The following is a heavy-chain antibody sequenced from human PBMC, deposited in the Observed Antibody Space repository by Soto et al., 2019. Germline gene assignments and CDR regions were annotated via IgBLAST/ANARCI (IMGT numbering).Heavy chain of an antibody. V-gene: IGHV3-30*18. J-gene: IGHJ3*02. Sequence: QVQLVESGGGVVQPGRSLRLSCAASGFTFSSYGMHWVRQAPGKGLEWVAVISYDGSNKYYADSVKGRFTISRDNSKNTLYLQMNRLRAEDTAVYYCAKGGIAAAGHDAFDIWGQGTMVTVSS. CDR3: AKGGIAAAGHDAFDI. CDR1: GFTFSSYG. CDR2: ISYDGSNK. D-gene: IGHD6-13*01.